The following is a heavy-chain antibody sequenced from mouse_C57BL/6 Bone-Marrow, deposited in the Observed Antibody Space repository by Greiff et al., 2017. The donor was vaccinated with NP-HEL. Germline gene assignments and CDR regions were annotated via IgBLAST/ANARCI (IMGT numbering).Heavy chain of an antibody. CDR1: GYTFTSYW. J-gene: IGHJ4*01. V-gene: IGHV1-69*01. CDR3: ARTCGYAMDY. CDR2: IDPSDSYT. Sequence: QVQLQQPGAELVMPGASVKLSCKASGYTFTSYWMHWVKQRPGQGLEWIGEIDPSDSYTNYNQKFKGKSTLTVDKSSSTAYMQLSSLTSEDSAVYYCARTCGYAMDYWGQGTSVTVSS.